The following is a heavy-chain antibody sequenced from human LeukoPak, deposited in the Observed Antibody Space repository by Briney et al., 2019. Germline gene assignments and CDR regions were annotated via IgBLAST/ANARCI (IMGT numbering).Heavy chain of an antibody. D-gene: IGHD4-17*01. CDR1: GESFSGYY. CDR2: TNHSGST. J-gene: IGHJ4*02. Sequence: SETLSLTCAVYGESFSGYYWSWIRQPPGKGLEWIGETNHSGSTNYNPSLKSRVTISVDTSKNQFSLKLSSVTAADTAVYYCAILYGDDEYYCDYWGQGTLVTVSS. CDR3: AILYGDDEYYCDY. V-gene: IGHV4-34*01.